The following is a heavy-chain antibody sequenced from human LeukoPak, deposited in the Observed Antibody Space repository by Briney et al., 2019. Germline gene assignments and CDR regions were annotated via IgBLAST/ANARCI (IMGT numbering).Heavy chain of an antibody. CDR3: ARGPSLWYYDRGEVFDY. Sequence: SETLSLTCAVYGGSFSGYYWSWIRQPPGKGLEWIGEINHSGSTNYNPSLKSRVTISVDTSKNQFSLKLSSVTAADMAVYYCARGPSLWYYDRGEVFDYWGQGTLVTVSS. CDR1: GGSFSGYY. D-gene: IGHD3-22*01. CDR2: INHSGST. V-gene: IGHV4-34*01. J-gene: IGHJ4*02.